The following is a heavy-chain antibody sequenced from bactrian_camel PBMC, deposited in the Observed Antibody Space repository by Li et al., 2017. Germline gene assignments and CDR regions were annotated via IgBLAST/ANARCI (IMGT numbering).Heavy chain of an antibody. CDR1: GYTYTAGC. Sequence: DVQLVESGGGSVQAGGSLVLSCAAFGYTYTAGCMGWFRQAPGKEREGVAVIYTATYPGDSRAYYADSVKGRFTISRDNAQNTLYLQMNSLKPEDTAMYYCALDSGSYGGTCTTQRRSFNFWGQGTQVTVS. V-gene: IGHV3S31*01. CDR2: IYTATYPGDSRA. D-gene: IGHD6*01. J-gene: IGHJ4*01. CDR3: ALDSGSYGGTCTTQRRSFNF.